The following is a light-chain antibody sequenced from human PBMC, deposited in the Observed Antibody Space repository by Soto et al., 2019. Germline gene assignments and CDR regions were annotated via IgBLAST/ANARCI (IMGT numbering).Light chain of an antibody. CDR2: QDS. CDR3: QAWDSSTVV. J-gene: IGLJ1*01. V-gene: IGLV3-1*01. Sequence: SYELTQPPSVSVSPGQTANITCSGDKLGDKYACWYQQKPGQSPVLVLYQDSKRPSGIPERFSGSNSGNTATLTISGTQAMDEADYYCQAWDSSTVVFGTGTKLTVL. CDR1: KLGDKY.